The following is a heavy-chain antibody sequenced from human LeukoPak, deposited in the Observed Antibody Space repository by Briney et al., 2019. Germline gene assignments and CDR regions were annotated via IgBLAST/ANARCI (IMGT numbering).Heavy chain of an antibody. J-gene: IGHJ6*02. CDR2: ISYDGSNK. V-gene: IGHV3-30*18. CDR1: GFTFSSYG. D-gene: IGHD3-16*01. Sequence: PGRSLRLSCAASGFTFSSYGMHWVRQAPGKGLEWVAVISYDGSNKYYADSVKGRFTISRDNSKNTLYLQMNSLRAADTAVYYCAKDLTYYYGMDVWGQGTTVTVSS. CDR3: AKDLTYYYGMDV.